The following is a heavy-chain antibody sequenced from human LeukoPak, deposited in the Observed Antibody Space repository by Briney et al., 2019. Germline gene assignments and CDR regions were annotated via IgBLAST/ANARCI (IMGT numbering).Heavy chain of an antibody. J-gene: IGHJ2*01. V-gene: IGHV3-33*01. CDR3: ARDRSMSGWYIDL. D-gene: IGHD2/OR15-2a*01. CDR1: GFTFSNYG. Sequence: PGGSLRLSCAASGFTFSNYGMHWVRQAPAKGLEWVAVIWYDGSNKYYPDSVQGRFTISRDNSKNTLYLQVNSLRAEDTAVYYCARDRSMSGWYIDLWGRGTLVTISS. CDR2: IWYDGSNK.